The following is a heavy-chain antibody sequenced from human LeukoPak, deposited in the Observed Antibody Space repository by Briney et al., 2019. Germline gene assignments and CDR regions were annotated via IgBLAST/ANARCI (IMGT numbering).Heavy chain of an antibody. CDR1: GFTFSSVI. V-gene: IGHV3-33*01. CDR2: VWYDGGAK. D-gene: IGHD6-19*01. CDR3: ATQVDTAVGAFEV. J-gene: IGHJ3*01. Sequence: GGSLRLSCAASGFTFSSVIMHWVRQAPGKGLEWVSLVWYDGGAKYYADSVRGRFTISRDNSQNTVFLQMNSLRDEDTAVYYCATQVDTAVGAFEVWGQGTMLIVSS.